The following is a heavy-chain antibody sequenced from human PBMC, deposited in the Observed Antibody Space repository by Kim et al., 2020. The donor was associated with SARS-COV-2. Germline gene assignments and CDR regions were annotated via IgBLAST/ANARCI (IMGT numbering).Heavy chain of an antibody. J-gene: IGHJ3*02. CDR1: GGSISSSSYY. D-gene: IGHD6-13*01. CDR3: ASPASKQQLVRLDAFDI. CDR2: IYYSGST. Sequence: SETLSLTCTVSGGSISSSSYYWGWIRQPPGKGLEWIGSIYYSGSTYYNPSLKSRVTISVDTSKNQFSLKLSSVTAADTAVYYCASPASKQQLVRLDAFDIWGQGTMVTVSS. V-gene: IGHV4-39*01.